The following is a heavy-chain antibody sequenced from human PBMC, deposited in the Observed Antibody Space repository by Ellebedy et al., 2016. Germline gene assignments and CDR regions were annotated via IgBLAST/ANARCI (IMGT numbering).Heavy chain of an antibody. D-gene: IGHD3-10*01. J-gene: IGHJ4*02. CDR3: ARDESILSMVVY. CDR1: GFTFSSYS. CDR2: ISSSSSYI. V-gene: IGHV3-21*01. Sequence: GGSLRLSCAASGFTFSSYSMNWVRQAPGKGLEWVSSISSSSSYIYYADSVKGRFTISRDNAKNSLYLQMNSLRAEDTAVYYCARDESILSMVVYWGQGTLVTVSS.